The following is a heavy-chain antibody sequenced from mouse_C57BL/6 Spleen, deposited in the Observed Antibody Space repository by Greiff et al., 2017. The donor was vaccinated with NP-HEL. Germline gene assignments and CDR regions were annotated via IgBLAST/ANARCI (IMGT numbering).Heavy chain of an antibody. CDR1: GFNIKDDY. V-gene: IGHV14-4*01. CDR3: TTGDYYYGSPYAMDY. Sequence: VQLKESGAELVRPGASVKLSCTASGFNIKDDYMHWVKQRPEQGLEWIGWIDPENGDTEYASEFQGKATITADTSTNTAYLQLSSLTSEDTAVYYCTTGDYYYGSPYAMDYWGQGTSVTVSS. J-gene: IGHJ4*01. D-gene: IGHD1-1*01. CDR2: IDPENGDT.